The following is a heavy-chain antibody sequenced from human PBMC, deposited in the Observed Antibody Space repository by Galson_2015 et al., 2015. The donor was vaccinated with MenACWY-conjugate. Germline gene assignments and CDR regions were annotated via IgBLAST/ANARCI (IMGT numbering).Heavy chain of an antibody. CDR2: INPGDSDT. CDR3: ARNRDGDY. V-gene: IGHV5-51*01. Sequence: QSGAEVKKPGGSLKISCQASGYKFTNYWIGWVRQMPGKGPEWMGIINPGDSDTRYSPSFQGQVIISADKSIDTAYVQWSSLKASDTAMYYCARNRDGDYWGQGTLVTVSS. D-gene: IGHD2/OR15-2a*01. CDR1: GYKFTNYW. J-gene: IGHJ4*02.